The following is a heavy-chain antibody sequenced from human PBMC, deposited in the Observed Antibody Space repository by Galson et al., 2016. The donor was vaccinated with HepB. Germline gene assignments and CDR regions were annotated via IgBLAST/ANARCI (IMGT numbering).Heavy chain of an antibody. V-gene: IGHV3-23*01. CDR3: VQGSTAPAV. CDR2: ISRSGDST. Sequence: SLRLSCAASGFTFSNYGMTWVRQAPGKGLEVVSSISRSGDSTDYADSVKGRFTISRDNSKNTLSPHMNSLTADDTAIYYCVQGSTAPAVWGKGTTVTVSS. D-gene: IGHD1-26*01. J-gene: IGHJ6*04. CDR1: GFTFSNYG.